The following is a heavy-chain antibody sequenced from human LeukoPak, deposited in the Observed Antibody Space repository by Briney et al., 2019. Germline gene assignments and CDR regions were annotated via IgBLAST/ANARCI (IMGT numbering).Heavy chain of an antibody. J-gene: IGHJ4*02. V-gene: IGHV3-64*01. CDR2: ISSNGGST. CDR1: GFTFSSYA. Sequence: GGSLRLSCAASGFTFSSYAMHWVRQAPGKGLEYVSAISSNGGSTYYANSVKGRFTISRDNSKNTLYLQMGSLRAEDMAVYYCTRGYDFWSGYWSHSDYWGQGTLVTVSS. CDR3: TRGYDFWSGYWSHSDY. D-gene: IGHD3-3*01.